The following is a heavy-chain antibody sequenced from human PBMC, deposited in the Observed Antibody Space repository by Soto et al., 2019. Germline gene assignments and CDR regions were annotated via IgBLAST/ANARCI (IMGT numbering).Heavy chain of an antibody. CDR1: GFTFSSYA. CDR2: ISYDGSNK. Sequence: GESLKISCAASGFTFSSYAMHWVRQAPGKGLEWVAVISYDGSNKYYADSVKGRFTISRDNSKNTLYLQMNSLRAEDTAVYYCARISYYYDSSGHTSDYWGQGTLVTVSS. J-gene: IGHJ4*02. V-gene: IGHV3-30-3*01. D-gene: IGHD3-22*01. CDR3: ARISYYYDSSGHTSDY.